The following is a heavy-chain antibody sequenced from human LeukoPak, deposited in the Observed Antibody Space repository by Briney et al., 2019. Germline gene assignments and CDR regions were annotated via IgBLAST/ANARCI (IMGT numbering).Heavy chain of an antibody. Sequence: PGGSLRLSCATSGFTFSSYSMNWVRQAPGKGLEWVSSISSSSSYIYYADSVKGRFTISRDNAKNSLYLQMNSLRAEDTAVYYCAKDSSSPAGYWGQGTLVTVSS. CDR1: GFTFSSYS. J-gene: IGHJ4*02. D-gene: IGHD6-6*01. V-gene: IGHV3-21*01. CDR2: ISSSSSYI. CDR3: AKDSSSPAGY.